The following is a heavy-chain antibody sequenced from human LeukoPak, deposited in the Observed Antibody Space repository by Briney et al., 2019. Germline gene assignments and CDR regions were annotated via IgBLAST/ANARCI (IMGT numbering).Heavy chain of an antibody. CDR1: GFTFSSYT. V-gene: IGHV3-48*01. J-gene: IGHJ6*03. D-gene: IGHD3-22*01. CDR3: ARGAYDISGYYYYYYYMDV. Sequence: QSGGSLRLSCAASGFTFSSYTMNWVRQAPGKGLEWVSYISSSGKSIYYADSVKGRFIISRDNAKNSLYLQVNDPRAEDAAVYYCARGAYDISGYYYYYYYMDVWGKGTPVTVSS. CDR2: ISSSGKSI.